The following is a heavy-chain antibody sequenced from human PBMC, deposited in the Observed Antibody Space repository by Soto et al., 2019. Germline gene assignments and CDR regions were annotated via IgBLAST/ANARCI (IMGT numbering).Heavy chain of an antibody. CDR3: ARDVGRDYDSSGYTFDY. CDR1: GDTFSIYA. Sequence: ASLKCACTGSGDTFSIYAISWGRQAPGQGLEWMGGINPSGGSTSYAQKFQGRVTMTRDTSTSTVYMELSSLRSEDTAVYYCARDVGRDYDSSGYTFDYWGQGTLVTVSS. V-gene: IGHV1-46*01. J-gene: IGHJ4*02. D-gene: IGHD3-22*01. CDR2: INPSGGST.